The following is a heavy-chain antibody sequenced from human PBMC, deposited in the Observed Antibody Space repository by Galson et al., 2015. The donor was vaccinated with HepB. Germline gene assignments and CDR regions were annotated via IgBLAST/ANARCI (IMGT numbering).Heavy chain of an antibody. D-gene: IGHD6-13*01. CDR2: IYSGGST. J-gene: IGHJ4*02. CDR1: GFTVSSNY. CDR3: ARDLIAAAGTGFDY. Sequence: SGFTVSSNYMTWVRQAPGKGLEWVSVIYSGGSTYYADSVKGRFTISRDNSKNTVYLQMNSLRAEDTAVYYCARDLIAAAGTGFDYWGQGTLVTVSS. V-gene: IGHV3-66*02.